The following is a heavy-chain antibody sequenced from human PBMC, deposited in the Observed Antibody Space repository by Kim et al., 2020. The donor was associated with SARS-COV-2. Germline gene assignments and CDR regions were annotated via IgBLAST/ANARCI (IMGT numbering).Heavy chain of an antibody. J-gene: IGHJ6*02. CDR3: AREGQPDYYYGADV. CDR2: ISGRGTNI. CDR1: GFTFSSFD. V-gene: IGHV3-48*03. D-gene: IGHD1-1*01. Sequence: GGSLRLSCVASGFTFSSFDMNWVRQAPGKGLEWIAYISGRGTNIHYADSVKGRFTVSRDNSKNSMFLQMNSLRSDDTAVFYCAREGQPDYYYGADVWGPG.